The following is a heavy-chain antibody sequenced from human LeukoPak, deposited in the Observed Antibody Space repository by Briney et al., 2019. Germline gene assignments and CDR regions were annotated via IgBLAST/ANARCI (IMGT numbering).Heavy chain of an antibody. CDR2: IIPIFGTA. J-gene: IGHJ4*02. D-gene: IGHD3-22*01. CDR1: GGTFSSYA. Sequence: SVKVSCKASGGTFSSYAISWVRQTPGQGLEWMGGIIPIFGTANYAQKFQGRVTITADESTSTAYMELSSLRSEDTAVYYCARDYYDSSGYGNLDYWGQGTLVTVSS. V-gene: IGHV1-69*13. CDR3: ARDYYDSSGYGNLDY.